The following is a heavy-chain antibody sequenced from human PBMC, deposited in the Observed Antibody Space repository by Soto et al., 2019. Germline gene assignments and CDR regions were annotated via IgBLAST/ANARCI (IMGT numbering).Heavy chain of an antibody. CDR3: AKAGRHYYDSSGYYYYGMDV. V-gene: IGHV3-30*18. Sequence: PGGSLRLSCAASGFTFSSYCMSWVRQAPGKGLEWVANITQDGSNKYYADSVKGRFTISRDNSKNTLYLQMNSLRAEDTAVYYCAKAGRHYYDSSGYYYYGMDVWGQGTTVTVSS. J-gene: IGHJ6*02. CDR2: ITQDGSNK. CDR1: GFTFSSYC. D-gene: IGHD3-22*01.